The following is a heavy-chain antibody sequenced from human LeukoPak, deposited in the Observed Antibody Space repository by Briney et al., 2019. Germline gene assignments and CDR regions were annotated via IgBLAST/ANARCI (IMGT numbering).Heavy chain of an antibody. Sequence: PSETLSLTCTVSGGSISSYYWSWIRQPPGKGLEWIGYIYYSGSTNYNPSLKSRVTISVDTSKNQFSLKLSSVTAADTAVYYCARRTGYYDGFDYWGQGTLVIVSS. CDR2: IYYSGST. J-gene: IGHJ4*02. CDR3: ARRTGYYDGFDY. CDR1: GGSISSYY. V-gene: IGHV4-59*01. D-gene: IGHD3/OR15-3a*01.